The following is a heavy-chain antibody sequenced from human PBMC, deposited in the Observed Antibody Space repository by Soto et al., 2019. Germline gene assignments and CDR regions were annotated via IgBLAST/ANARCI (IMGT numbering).Heavy chain of an antibody. CDR1: GFTFSIYA. J-gene: IGHJ4*02. D-gene: IGHD4-17*01. CDR2: ISYDGSNK. CDR3: ARALGDYGDC. Sequence: GGSLRLSCAASGFTFSIYAMQWVRQAPGKGLEWVAVISYDGSNKYYADSVKGRFTISRDNSKNTLYLQMNSLRVEDTAVYYCARALGDYGDCWGQGTLVTVSS. V-gene: IGHV3-30-3*01.